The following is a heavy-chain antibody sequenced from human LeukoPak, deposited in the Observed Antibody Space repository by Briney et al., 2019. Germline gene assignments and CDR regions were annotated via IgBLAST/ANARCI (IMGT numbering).Heavy chain of an antibody. CDR3: ARAGQSDY. CDR2: ISGDGGTI. Sequence: GGSLRLSCAASGFTFSTYAMSWVRQAPGKGLEWVSAISGDGGTIYYADSVKGRFTTSRDNAKNSLFLQVNSLRAEDTAVYYCARAGQSDYWGQGTLVTVSS. CDR1: GFTFSTYA. V-gene: IGHV3-23*01. J-gene: IGHJ4*02.